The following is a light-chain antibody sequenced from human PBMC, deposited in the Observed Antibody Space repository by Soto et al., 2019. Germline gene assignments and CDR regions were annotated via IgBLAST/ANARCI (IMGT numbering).Light chain of an antibody. V-gene: IGKV3-20*01. CDR1: QSVSSSY. Sequence: EIVLTQSPGTLSLSPGERATLSCRASQSVSSSYLAWYQQKPGQAPRLLIYGASSRATGIPDRFSGSGSGKDFTLTISRLEPEDFAVYYCQQYGSSPMHTFGQGTKLEIK. J-gene: IGKJ2*01. CDR2: GAS. CDR3: QQYGSSPMHT.